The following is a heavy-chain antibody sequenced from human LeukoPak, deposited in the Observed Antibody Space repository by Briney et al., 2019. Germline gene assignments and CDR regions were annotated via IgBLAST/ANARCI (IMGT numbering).Heavy chain of an antibody. CDR1: GYTFTSYA. CDR2: INAGNGNT. D-gene: IGHD6-13*01. Sequence: ASVKVSCKATGYTFTSYAMHWVRQAPGQRLEWMGWINAGNGNTKYSQKFQGRVTITRDTSASTAYMELSSLRSEDTAVYYCARDAPIAAAGDYWGQGTLVTVSS. CDR3: ARDAPIAAAGDY. J-gene: IGHJ4*02. V-gene: IGHV1-3*01.